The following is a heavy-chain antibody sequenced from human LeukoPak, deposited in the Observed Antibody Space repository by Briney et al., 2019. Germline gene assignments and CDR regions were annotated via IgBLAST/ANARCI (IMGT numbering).Heavy chain of an antibody. J-gene: IGHJ4*02. CDR3: ARMGTAFDY. CDR2: ISNDGSSS. Sequence: GGSLRLSCAASGFTFSNSWMHWVRQVPGKGLVWVSRISNDGSSSIYADSVKGRSTISRDNAKNTLYLQMNSLRGEDTAVYYCARMGTAFDYWGQGTLVTVSS. V-gene: IGHV3-74*01. D-gene: IGHD1-7*01. CDR1: GFTFSNSW.